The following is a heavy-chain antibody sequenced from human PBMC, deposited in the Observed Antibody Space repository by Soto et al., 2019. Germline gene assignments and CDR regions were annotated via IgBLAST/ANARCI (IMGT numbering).Heavy chain of an antibody. CDR1: GDSVRNQY. V-gene: IGHV4-4*09. Sequence: PSETLSLTCTVSGDSVRNQYWSWIRRPPGRGLEWIGYIYRSGSTKYNPSLKSRLTISVDTSNNQFSLKLSSVTAADTAVYYCARTLDYGHMDVWGKGTTVTVS. CDR3: ARTLDYGHMDV. J-gene: IGHJ6*03. CDR2: IYRSGST. D-gene: IGHD3-16*01.